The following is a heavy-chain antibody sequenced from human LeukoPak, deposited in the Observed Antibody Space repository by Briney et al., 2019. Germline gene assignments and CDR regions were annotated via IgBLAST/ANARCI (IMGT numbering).Heavy chain of an antibody. CDR3: ARWTVGATGFDY. J-gene: IGHJ4*02. CDR1: GDSIGSHY. V-gene: IGHV4-61*02. D-gene: IGHD1-26*01. Sequence: SQTLSLTCTVSGDSIGSHYWSWIRQPAGKGLEWIGRIYPSGTTNYNPSLKSRVTISTDTSKNQFSLKLSSVTAADTAVYYCARWTVGATGFDYWGQGTLVTVSS. CDR2: IYPSGTT.